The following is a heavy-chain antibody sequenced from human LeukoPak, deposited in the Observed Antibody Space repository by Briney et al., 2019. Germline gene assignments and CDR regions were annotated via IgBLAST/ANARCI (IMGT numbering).Heavy chain of an antibody. CDR3: AREVSSGWYGVLNFDY. CDR1: GFTFSSYE. Sequence: GGSLRLSCAASGFTFSSYEVNWVRQAPGKGLEWVSYISSSGSTIYYADSVKGRFTISRDNAKNSLYLQMNSLRAEDTAVYYCAREVSSGWYGVLNFDYWGQGTLVTVSS. D-gene: IGHD6-19*01. J-gene: IGHJ4*02. CDR2: ISSSGSTI. V-gene: IGHV3-48*03.